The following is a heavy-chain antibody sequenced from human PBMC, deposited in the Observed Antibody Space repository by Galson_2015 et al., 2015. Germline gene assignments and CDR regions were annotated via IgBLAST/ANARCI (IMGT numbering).Heavy chain of an antibody. Sequence: SLRLSCAASGFTFSRYAMHWVRQAPGQGLEWVAVISYDGSNKFYADSVKGRFTISRDNSKNTLYLQMNSLRPEDTAVYYCARVGGDIAARTWGYFDYWGQGTLVTVSS. J-gene: IGHJ4*02. CDR3: ARVGGDIAARTWGYFDY. CDR1: GFTFSRYA. D-gene: IGHD6-6*01. CDR2: ISYDGSNK. V-gene: IGHV3-30-3*01.